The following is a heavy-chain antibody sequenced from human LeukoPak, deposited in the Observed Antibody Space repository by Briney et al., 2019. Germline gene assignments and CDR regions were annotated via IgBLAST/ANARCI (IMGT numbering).Heavy chain of an antibody. CDR2: IYPGDSDT. J-gene: IGHJ4*02. Sequence: GESLKISCKGSGYTFTSYWIGWVRQMPGKGLEWMGIIYPGDSDTRYSPSSQGQVSISVDKSISTAYLQWSSLKASDTAMYYCARRGSGWYVDYWGQGTLVTVSS. CDR1: GYTFTSYW. V-gene: IGHV5-51*01. D-gene: IGHD6-19*01. CDR3: ARRGSGWYVDY.